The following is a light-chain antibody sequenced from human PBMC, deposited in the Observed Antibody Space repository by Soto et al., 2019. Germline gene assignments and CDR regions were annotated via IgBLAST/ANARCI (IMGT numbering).Light chain of an antibody. CDR3: ISYASSNTYV. V-gene: IGLV2-14*01. CDR2: DVT. CDR1: SSDVGGYDY. Sequence: QSALTQPASVSGSPGQSITISCTGTSSDVGGYDYVSWYQQHPGKAPKLMIYDVTNRPSGVSNRFSGSKSGNTASLTISGLQAEDEAYYSCISYASSNTYVFGTGTKVTVL. J-gene: IGLJ1*01.